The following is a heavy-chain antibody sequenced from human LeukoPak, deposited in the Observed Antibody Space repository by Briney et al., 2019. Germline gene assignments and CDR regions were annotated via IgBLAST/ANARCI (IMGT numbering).Heavy chain of an antibody. J-gene: IGHJ4*02. CDR1: GLIFSSYW. CDR3: ARVDFDWLFDY. D-gene: IGHD3-9*01. Sequence: GGSLRLSCAASGLIFSSYWMSWVRQAPGKGLEWVANIKQDGSEKYYVDSVKGRFTISRDNAKNSLYLQMNSLRAEDTAVYYCARVDFDWLFDYWGQGTLVTASS. CDR2: IKQDGSEK. V-gene: IGHV3-7*01.